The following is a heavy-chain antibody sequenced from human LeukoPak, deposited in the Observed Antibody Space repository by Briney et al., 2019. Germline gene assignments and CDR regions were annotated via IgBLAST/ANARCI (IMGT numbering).Heavy chain of an antibody. CDR1: GFTFDDYA. J-gene: IGHJ4*02. V-gene: IGHV3-9*01. Sequence: PGRSLRLSCAASGFTFDDYAMHWVRQAPGKGLEWVSGISWNADKIGYADSVKGRFTISRDNAKNSLYLQMRSLRPEDTAFYYCTKDILGGSGSFPEVFFDSWGQGTLVTVSS. D-gene: IGHD3-10*01. CDR2: ISWNADKI. CDR3: TKDILGGSGSFPEVFFDS.